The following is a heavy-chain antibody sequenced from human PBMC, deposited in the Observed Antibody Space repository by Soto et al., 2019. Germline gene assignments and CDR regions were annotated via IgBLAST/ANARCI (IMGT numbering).Heavy chain of an antibody. J-gene: IGHJ5*02. CDR3: ARDLWPIAAAGTGTSRGAPVLERFVNWFDP. V-gene: IGHV3-33*01. CDR1: GFTFSSYG. Sequence: GGSLRLSCAASGFTFSSYGMHWVRQAPGKGLEWVAVIWYDGSNKYYADSVKGRFTISRDNSKNTLYLQMNSLGAEDTAVYYCARDLWPIAAAGTGTSRGAPVLERFVNWFDPWGQGTLVTVSS. D-gene: IGHD6-13*01. CDR2: IWYDGSNK.